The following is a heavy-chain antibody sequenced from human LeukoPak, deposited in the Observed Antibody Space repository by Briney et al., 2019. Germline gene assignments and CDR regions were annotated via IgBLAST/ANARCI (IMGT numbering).Heavy chain of an antibody. CDR3: ARDHAMYSYGWFDY. V-gene: IGHV3-48*03. Sequence: GGSLRLSCAASGFTFSSYEMNWVRQAPGKGLEWVSYISSSGSTIYYADSVKGRSTISRDNAKNSLYLQMNSLRAEDTAVYYCARDHAMYSYGWFDYWGQGTLVTVSS. CDR1: GFTFSSYE. CDR2: ISSSGSTI. J-gene: IGHJ4*02. D-gene: IGHD5-18*01.